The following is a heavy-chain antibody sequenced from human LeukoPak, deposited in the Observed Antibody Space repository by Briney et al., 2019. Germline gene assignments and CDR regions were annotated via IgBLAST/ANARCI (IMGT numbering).Heavy chain of an antibody. CDR3: AKDGSLHCSSTSCQLGNAFDI. CDR1: GFTFDDYA. J-gene: IGHJ3*02. V-gene: IGHV3-30*02. CDR2: IRYDGSNK. D-gene: IGHD2-2*01. Sequence: GRSLRLSCAASGFTFDDYAMHWVRQAPGKGLEWVAFIRYDGSNKYYADSVKGRFTISRDNSKNTLYLQMNSLRAEDTAVYYCAKDGSLHCSSTSCQLGNAFDIWGQGTMVTVSS.